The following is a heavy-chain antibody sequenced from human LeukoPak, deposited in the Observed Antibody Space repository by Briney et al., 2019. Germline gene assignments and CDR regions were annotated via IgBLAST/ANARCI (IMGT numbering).Heavy chain of an antibody. CDR1: GGSISSSSYY. CDR3: ARERGGYDN. D-gene: IGHD5-12*01. V-gene: IGHV4-39*07. CDR2: IYYSGST. J-gene: IGHJ4*02. Sequence: SETLSLTCTVSGGSISSSSYYWGWIRQPPGKGLEWIGSIYYSGSTYYNPSLKSRVTISVDTSKNQFSLKLSSVTAADTAVYYCARERGGYDNWGQGTLVTVSS.